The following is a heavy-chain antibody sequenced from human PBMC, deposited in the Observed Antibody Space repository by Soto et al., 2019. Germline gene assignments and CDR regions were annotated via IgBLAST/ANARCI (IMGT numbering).Heavy chain of an antibody. CDR1: GFTFSNSW. D-gene: IGHD6-19*01. CDR3: ARVDDSAWYTRDY. CDR2: IKQDGSET. V-gene: IGHV3-7*01. J-gene: IGHJ4*02. Sequence: GGSLRLSCAASGFTFSNSWMSWVRQAPGKGLEWVANIKQDGSETSYVDSVKGQFTISRDNAKNSLYLQMDSLRAEDTAVYYCARVDDSAWYTRDYWGQGTLVTVSS.